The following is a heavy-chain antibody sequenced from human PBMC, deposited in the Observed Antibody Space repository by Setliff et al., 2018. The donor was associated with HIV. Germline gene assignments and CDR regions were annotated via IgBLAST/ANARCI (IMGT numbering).Heavy chain of an antibody. CDR2: ISSRGSTI. V-gene: IGHV3-11*01. Sequence: LSLTCAVYGGSLSGYYWSWIRQAPGKGLEWVSYISSRGSTIYYADSVKGRFTISRDNAKNTLYLQMNSLRAEDTAVYYCAKDHATSSWFTALLDYWGQGALVTVSS. D-gene: IGHD6-13*01. CDR3: AKDHATSSWFTALLDY. CDR1: GGSLSGYY. J-gene: IGHJ4*02.